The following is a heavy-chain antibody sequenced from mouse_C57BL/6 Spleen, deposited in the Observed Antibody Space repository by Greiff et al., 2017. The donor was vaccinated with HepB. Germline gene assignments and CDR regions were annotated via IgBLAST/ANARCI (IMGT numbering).Heavy chain of an antibody. J-gene: IGHJ2*01. CDR2: INSGSGGT. D-gene: IGHD2-3*01. Sequence: VQLQQSGAELVRPGTSVKVSCKASGYAFTNYLIDWVKQRPGQGLEWIGVINSGSGGTNYNEKFKGKATLTADKASSTAYMQLSSLTSEDSAVYFCARKGIYDGYYIGYWGQGTTLTVSS. CDR1: GYAFTNYL. CDR3: ARKGIYDGYYIGY. V-gene: IGHV1-54*01.